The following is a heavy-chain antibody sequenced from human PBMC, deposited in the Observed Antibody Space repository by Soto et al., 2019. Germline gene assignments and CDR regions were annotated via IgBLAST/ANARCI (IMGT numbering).Heavy chain of an antibody. J-gene: IGHJ4*02. V-gene: IGHV2-5*01. CDR2: IYWNDDK. CDR1: GFSLTTNGVG. CDR3: AHRRRDGAVTTGFDY. D-gene: IGHD4-17*01. Sequence: QITLKESGPPLVKPTQTLTLTCTFSGFSLTTNGVGVGWIRQPPGKALEWLALIYWNDDKPYSPSLKSRLTITKDTSKIQVVLTMTNMDPEDTGTYYCAHRRRDGAVTTGFDYWGQGIVVTVSS.